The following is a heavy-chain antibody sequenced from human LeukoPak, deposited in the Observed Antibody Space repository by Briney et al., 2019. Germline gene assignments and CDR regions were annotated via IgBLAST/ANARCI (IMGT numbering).Heavy chain of an antibody. CDR3: AKHGGSGWTAHYSYGLDV. V-gene: IGHV3-9*01. Sequence: GGSLRLSCAASGFTFDDYAMHWVRQAPGKGLEWVSGIIWNTGSVGYADSVKGQFTISRDNAKNSLYLQMNSLRVEDTAFYYCAKHGGSGWTAHYSYGLDVWGQGTTVTVSS. D-gene: IGHD6-19*01. J-gene: IGHJ6*02. CDR1: GFTFDDYA. CDR2: IIWNTGSV.